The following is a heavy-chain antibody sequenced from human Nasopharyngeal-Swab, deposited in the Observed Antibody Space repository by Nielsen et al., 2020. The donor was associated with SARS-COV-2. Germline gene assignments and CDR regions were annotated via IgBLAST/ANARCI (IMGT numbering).Heavy chain of an antibody. CDR3: ARGVDYADPFDY. V-gene: IGHV4-59*01. CDR1: GGSISSDY. D-gene: IGHD4-17*01. J-gene: IGHJ4*02. Sequence: SETLSLTCAVSGGSISSDYWSWIRQPPGEGLESIGYIYYSGRTKYNPSLKTRVSISVDTSKNQFSLKLTSVIAADTAVYYCARGVDYADPFDYWGQGTLVTVSS. CDR2: IYYSGRT.